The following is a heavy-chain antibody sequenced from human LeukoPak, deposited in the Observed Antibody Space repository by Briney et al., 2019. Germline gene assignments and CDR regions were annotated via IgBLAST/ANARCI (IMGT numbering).Heavy chain of an antibody. Sequence: ASVTVSCTASGYTFTSYGISWVRQAPGQGLEWMGWISAYNGNTNYAQKLQGRVTMSTDTSTSTAYMELRSLRSDDTAVYYCARDYYDSSGYNWFDPWGQGTLVTVSS. D-gene: IGHD3-22*01. CDR2: ISAYNGNT. V-gene: IGHV1-18*01. CDR3: ARDYYDSSGYNWFDP. CDR1: GYTFTSYG. J-gene: IGHJ5*02.